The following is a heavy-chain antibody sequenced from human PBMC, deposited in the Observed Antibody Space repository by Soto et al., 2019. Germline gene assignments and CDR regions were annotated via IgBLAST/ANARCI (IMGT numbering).Heavy chain of an antibody. J-gene: IGHJ4*02. Sequence: QITLKESGPTLVKPTQTLTLPCTPSGLPFSRSGVGVGCIRQPPQRALEWLASIYWNEDKRYSPSLRTRLIHPKDKAKTPVHLTISSMDPVDTAQYFGPHIRVVATVGINWGQGPLVTVSS. CDR3: PHIRVVATVGIN. CDR1: GLPFSRSGVG. D-gene: IGHD5-12*01. CDR2: IYWNEDK. V-gene: IGHV2-5*01.